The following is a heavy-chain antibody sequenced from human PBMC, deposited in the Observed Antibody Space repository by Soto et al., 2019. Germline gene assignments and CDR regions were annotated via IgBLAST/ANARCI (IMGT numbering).Heavy chain of an antibody. CDR1: GGTFSSYA. Sequence: QVQLVQSEAEVKKPRSSVKVSCKASGGTFSSYAISWVRQAPGQGLEWMGGIIPIFGTANYAQKFQGRVTITADESTSTAYMELSSLRSEDTAVYYCARVAEWDYYGSGRAHNWFDPWGQGTMVTVSS. V-gene: IGHV1-69*01. CDR3: ARVAEWDYYGSGRAHNWFDP. D-gene: IGHD3-10*01. J-gene: IGHJ5*02. CDR2: IIPIFGTA.